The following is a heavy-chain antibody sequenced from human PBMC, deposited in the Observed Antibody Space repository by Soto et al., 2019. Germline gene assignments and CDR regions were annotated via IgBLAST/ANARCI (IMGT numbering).Heavy chain of an antibody. CDR1: AGSISRYD. CDR2: IYYSGST. D-gene: IGHD3-22*01. V-gene: IGHV4-59*01. CDR3: ASGGSGYVIDP. J-gene: IGHJ5*02. Sequence: PSETLSLTFTVSAGSISRYDGSWIRQPPGKGLEWIGYIYYSGSTNYNPSLKSRVTISVDTSKNQFSLKLSSVTAADTAVDYCASGGSGYVIDPWGQGNLVTSPQ.